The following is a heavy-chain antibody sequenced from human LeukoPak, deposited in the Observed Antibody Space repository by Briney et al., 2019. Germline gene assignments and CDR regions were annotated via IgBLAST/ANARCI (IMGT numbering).Heavy chain of an antibody. Sequence: ASVKVSCKASGYTFTNYGFSWVRQAPGQGLEWMGWISAYNGNIYYAQKLQGRVTMTTDTSTGTAYMELRSLRSDDTAVYYCARDGGVGATYAFDIWGQGTMVTVSS. CDR2: ISAYNGNI. V-gene: IGHV1-18*01. J-gene: IGHJ3*02. CDR3: ARDGGVGATYAFDI. D-gene: IGHD1-26*01. CDR1: GYTFTNYG.